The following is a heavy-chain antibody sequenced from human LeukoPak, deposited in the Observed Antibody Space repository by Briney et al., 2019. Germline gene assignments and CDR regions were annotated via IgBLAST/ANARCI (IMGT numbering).Heavy chain of an antibody. CDR3: ARGTTYSSSWYEWSYYYYMDV. CDR1: GYTFTGYY. Sequence: ASVKVSCKTSGYTFTGYYMHWVRQAPGQGLEWMGWINPNSGGTNYAQKFQGRVTMTRDTSISTAYMELRSLRSDDTAVYYCARGTTYSSSWYEWSYYYYMDVWGKGTTVTVSS. CDR2: INPNSGGT. D-gene: IGHD6-13*01. J-gene: IGHJ6*03. V-gene: IGHV1-2*02.